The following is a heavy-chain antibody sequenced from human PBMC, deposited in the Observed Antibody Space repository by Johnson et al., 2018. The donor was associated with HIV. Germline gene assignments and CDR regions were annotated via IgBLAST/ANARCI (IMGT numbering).Heavy chain of an antibody. CDR2: IWYDGTNR. V-gene: IGHV3-33*06. CDR3: AKDLYSSSWTNDAFDI. CDR1: GFTFSSYG. Sequence: VQLVESGGGVVQPGRSLRLSCAASGFTFSSYGMHWVRQAPGKGLAWVAVIWYDGTNRYYGDSVKGRFTISRDNSKNTVYLQMNGLRAEDTAVYHCAKDLYSSSWTNDAFDIWGQGTMVTVSS. J-gene: IGHJ3*02. D-gene: IGHD6-13*01.